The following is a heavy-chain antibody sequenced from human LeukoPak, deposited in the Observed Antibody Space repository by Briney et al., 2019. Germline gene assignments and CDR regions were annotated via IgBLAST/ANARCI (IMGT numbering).Heavy chain of an antibody. D-gene: IGHD7-27*01. V-gene: IGHV6-1*01. CDR2: TYYRSKWLN. CDR3: ARDSALGLDVFDI. Sequence: SQTLSLTCAISGDSVSSNSATWNWIRQSPSRGLEWLGRTYYRSKWLNDYAPSVKSRIIVNAGTSKNQFSLQLKSVTPEDTAVYFCARDSALGLDVFDIWGQGTMVTVSS. CDR1: GDSVSSNSAT. J-gene: IGHJ3*02.